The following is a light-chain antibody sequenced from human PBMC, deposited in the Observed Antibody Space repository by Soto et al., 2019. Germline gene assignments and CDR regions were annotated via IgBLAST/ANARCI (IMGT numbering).Light chain of an antibody. V-gene: IGKV3-15*01. CDR2: GAS. CDR3: QHYSYWQPWT. J-gene: IGKJ1*01. Sequence: TLSVTPGERATLSCRASHAVNSNLAWYQQKPGQAPRLLIYGASTRASDIPARFSVSGSETEFTLTISSLQSEDFALYYCQHYSYWQPWTCGQGTKVDIK. CDR1: HAVNSN.